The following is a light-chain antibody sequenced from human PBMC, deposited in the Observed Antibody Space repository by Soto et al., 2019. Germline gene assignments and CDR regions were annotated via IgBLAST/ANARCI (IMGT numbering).Light chain of an antibody. Sequence: ETVLTQSPATLSLSPGERATLSCRASHNVANFLAWFQQKPGQAPRLLMYDASNRATGIPARFSGSGAGTDFTLTISSLEPEDYAVYYCQQRRNWPPAFGGGTKVEIK. CDR2: DAS. J-gene: IGKJ4*01. CDR1: HNVANF. CDR3: QQRRNWPPA. V-gene: IGKV3-11*01.